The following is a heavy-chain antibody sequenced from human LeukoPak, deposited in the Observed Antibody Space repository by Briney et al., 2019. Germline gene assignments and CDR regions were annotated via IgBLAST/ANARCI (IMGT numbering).Heavy chain of an antibody. CDR1: GFTFSSYA. CDR3: AKDLRSYSSSCLFDY. D-gene: IGHD6-6*01. V-gene: IGHV3-23*01. J-gene: IGHJ4*02. Sequence: GGSLRLSCAASGFTFSSYAMSWVRQAPGKGLEWVSAISGSGGSTYYADSVKGRFTISRDNSKNTLYLHMNSLRAEDTAVYYCAKDLRSYSSSCLFDYWGQGTPVTVSS. CDR2: ISGSGGST.